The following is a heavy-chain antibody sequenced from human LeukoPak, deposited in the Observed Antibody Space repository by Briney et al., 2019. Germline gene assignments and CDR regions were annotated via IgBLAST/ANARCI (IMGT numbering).Heavy chain of an antibody. V-gene: IGHV3-30*04. Sequence: PGGSLRLSCAASGFTFSSYAMRWVRQAPGKGLEWVAVISYDGSNKYYADSVKGRFTISRDNSKNTLYLQMNSLRAEDTAVYYCARVSAYSSGWAFDYWGQGTLVTVSS. CDR2: ISYDGSNK. CDR1: GFTFSSYA. J-gene: IGHJ4*02. D-gene: IGHD6-19*01. CDR3: ARVSAYSSGWAFDY.